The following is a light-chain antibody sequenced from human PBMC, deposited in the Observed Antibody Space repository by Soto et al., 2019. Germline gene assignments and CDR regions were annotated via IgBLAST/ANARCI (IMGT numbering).Light chain of an antibody. Sequence: QSALTQPASVSGSPGQSITISCTGTSSNVGSYNLVSWYQQHPGEAPKLMIYEASERPSGVSNRFSGSKSGNTASLTISGLQAEDEADYYCCSYAGSDTMIFGGGTKLTVL. CDR1: SSNVGSYNL. CDR2: EAS. CDR3: CSYAGSDTMI. V-gene: IGLV2-23*01. J-gene: IGLJ2*01.